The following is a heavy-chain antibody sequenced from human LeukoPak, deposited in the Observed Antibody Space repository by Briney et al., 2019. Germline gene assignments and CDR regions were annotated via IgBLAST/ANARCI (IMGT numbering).Heavy chain of an antibody. V-gene: IGHV4-34*01. J-gene: IGHJ6*03. CDR2: INHSGST. CDR3: ARHSPAVYDYVWGSYRPSSQYYYYMDV. Sequence: SETLSLTCAVYGGSFSGYYWSWIRQPPGKGLEWIGEINHSGSTNYNPSLKSRVTISVDTSKNQFSLKLSSVTAADTAVYYCARHSPAVYDYVWGSYRPSSQYYYYMDVWGKGTTVTVSS. CDR1: GGSFSGYY. D-gene: IGHD3-16*02.